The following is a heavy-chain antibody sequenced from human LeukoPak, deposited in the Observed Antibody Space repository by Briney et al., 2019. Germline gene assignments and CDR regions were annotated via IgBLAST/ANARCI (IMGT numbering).Heavy chain of an antibody. J-gene: IGHJ5*02. CDR3: ARDYHYYDSSGYAVNWFDP. CDR1: GFTFSSYG. D-gene: IGHD3-22*01. V-gene: IGHV3-30*02. Sequence: GGSLRLSCAASGFTFSSYGMHWVRQAPGKGLEWVAFIRYDGSNKYYADSVKGRFTISRDNSKNSLYLQMNSLRAEDTAVYYCARDYHYYDSSGYAVNWFDPWGQGTLVTVSS. CDR2: IRYDGSNK.